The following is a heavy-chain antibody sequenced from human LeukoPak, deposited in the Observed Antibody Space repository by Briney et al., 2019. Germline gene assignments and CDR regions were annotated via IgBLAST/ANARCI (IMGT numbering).Heavy chain of an antibody. J-gene: IGHJ4*02. Sequence: SETLSLTCSVSGASISSSPYSWGWIRQPPGKRLEWIATIYYSVRTDYNPSLQSRVTMSGDTSKNQFSLKLTSVTAADTAVYYCARHGASGSYLYYFDYWGQGTLVTVSS. D-gene: IGHD1-26*01. CDR3: ARHGASGSYLYYFDY. V-gene: IGHV4-39*01. CDR2: IYYSVRT. CDR1: GASISSSPYS.